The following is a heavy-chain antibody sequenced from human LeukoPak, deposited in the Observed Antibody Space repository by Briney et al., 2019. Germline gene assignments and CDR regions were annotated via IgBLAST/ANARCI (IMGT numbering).Heavy chain of an antibody. CDR2: INHSGST. J-gene: IGHJ3*02. CDR1: GGSFSGYF. V-gene: IGHV4-34*01. Sequence: PSETLSLTCSVYGGSFSGYFWSWIRQPPGQGLEWIGEINHSGSTNYNPSLESRVTISVDTSKNQFSLKLNSVTAADTAVYYCAGETIAAEDAFDIWGQGTMVTVSS. CDR3: AGETIAAEDAFDI. D-gene: IGHD2-15*01.